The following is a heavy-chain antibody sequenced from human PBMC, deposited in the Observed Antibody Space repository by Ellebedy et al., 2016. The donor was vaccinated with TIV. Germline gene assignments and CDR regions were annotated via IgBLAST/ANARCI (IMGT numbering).Heavy chain of an antibody. D-gene: IGHD5-12*01. CDR2: ILGDGNT. J-gene: IGHJ4*02. Sequence: GGSLRLXXAPAGFSFSTFDMSWVRQAPGKGLEWVSVILGDGNTYYADSVKGRFTISKDNSKNTLYLQMNSLRAEDTALYYCTKGAWLDYWGQGTLVTVSS. V-gene: IGHV3-23*01. CDR1: GFSFSTFD. CDR3: TKGAWLDY.